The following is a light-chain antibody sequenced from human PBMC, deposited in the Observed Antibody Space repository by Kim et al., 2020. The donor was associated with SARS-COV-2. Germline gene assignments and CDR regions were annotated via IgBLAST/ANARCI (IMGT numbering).Light chain of an antibody. CDR3: QHLNTYPLT. V-gene: IGKV1-17*01. J-gene: IGKJ4*01. CDR1: QDIRNE. Sequence: ASVGDRVTITCRASQDIRNELGWYQQNPGRAPKRLIYGASSLQSGVPSRFSDSGSGTEFTLTISSLQPEDFAMYYCQHLNTYPLTFAGGTKVDIK. CDR2: GAS.